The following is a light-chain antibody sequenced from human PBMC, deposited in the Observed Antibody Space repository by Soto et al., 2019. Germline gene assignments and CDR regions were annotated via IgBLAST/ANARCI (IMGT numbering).Light chain of an antibody. CDR3: SSYTSSSTRV. J-gene: IGLJ1*01. Sequence: QSALTQPASVSGSPGQSITISCTGTSSDVGGSNYVSWYQQHPGKAPKLTIYEVSNRPSGVSNRFSGSKSGNTASLTISGLQAADEADYYCSSYTSSSTRVFGTGTKVTVL. CDR1: SSDVGGSNY. V-gene: IGLV2-14*01. CDR2: EVS.